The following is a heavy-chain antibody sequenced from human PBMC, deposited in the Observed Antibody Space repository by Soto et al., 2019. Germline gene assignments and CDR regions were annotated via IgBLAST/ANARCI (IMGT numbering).Heavy chain of an antibody. V-gene: IGHV4-34*01. CDR2: INHSGST. Sequence: KTSETLSLTCAVYGGSFSGYYWSWIRQPPGKGLEWIGEINHSGSTNYNPSLKSRVTISVDTSKNQFSLKLSSVTAADTAVYFCARSVAVPGAHIDYWGQGTQVTVSS. CDR1: GGSFSGYY. D-gene: IGHD6-19*01. J-gene: IGHJ4*02. CDR3: ARSVAVPGAHIDY.